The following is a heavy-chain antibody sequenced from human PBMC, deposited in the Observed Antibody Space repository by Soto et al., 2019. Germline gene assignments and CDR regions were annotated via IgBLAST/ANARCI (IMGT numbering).Heavy chain of an antibody. Sequence: QVRLVQSGAEVKKPGSSVKVSCKVSGGTFSKYSLSWVRQTPGQGLEWMGGITPFVDTSNYAQRFLGRVTITADKSTNPAFLKVSGLKSEDTALYFFAGKGYVNGGGPYSRHYYGMDVWGQGTTVTVSS. CDR2: ITPFVDTS. V-gene: IGHV1-69*06. J-gene: IGHJ6*02. D-gene: IGHD2-21*01. CDR3: AGKGYVNGGGPYSRHYYGMDV. CDR1: GGTFSKYS.